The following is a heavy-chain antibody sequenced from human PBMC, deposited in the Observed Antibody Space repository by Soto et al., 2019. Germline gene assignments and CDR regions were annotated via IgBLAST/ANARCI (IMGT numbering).Heavy chain of an antibody. CDR2: MNPNSGNT. J-gene: IGHJ5*02. Sequence: QVQLVQSGAEVKKRGASVKVSCKASGYTITSYETKWVRQATGQGLEWMGWMNPNSGNTGYAQKFQGRVTMTRNTSISTAYMELSSLRSEDTAVYYCARGYEGHYDFWRFDPWGQGTLVTVCS. CDR3: ARGYEGHYDFWRFDP. V-gene: IGHV1-8*01. CDR1: GYTITSYE. D-gene: IGHD3-3*01.